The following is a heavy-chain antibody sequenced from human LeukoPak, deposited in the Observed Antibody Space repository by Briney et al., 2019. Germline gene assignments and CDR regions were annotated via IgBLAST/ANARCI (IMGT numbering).Heavy chain of an antibody. D-gene: IGHD2-2*01. CDR1: GGSITNYY. V-gene: IGHV4-4*07. CDR3: ARGCSSTSCWLRMDV. CDR2: IYTSGST. Sequence: SETLSLTCTVSGGSITNYYWSWIRRPAGKGLEWIGRIYTSGSTNYNPSLKSRVTMSVDTSKNQFSLKLSSLTAADTAVYYCARGCSSTSCWLRMDVWGQGTTVTVSS. J-gene: IGHJ6*02.